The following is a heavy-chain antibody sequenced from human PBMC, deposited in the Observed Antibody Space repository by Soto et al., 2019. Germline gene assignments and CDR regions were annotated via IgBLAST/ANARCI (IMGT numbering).Heavy chain of an antibody. J-gene: IGHJ4*02. D-gene: IGHD6-19*01. CDR3: AKDRGALSGWYDFDY. CDR1: GFPFSNYA. CDR2: IRGSGTYA. V-gene: IGHV3-23*01. Sequence: VQLLESGGDLVQPGGSLRLSCAASGFPFSNYAMSWVRQAPGKGLEWVSSIRGSGTYAYYADSVKGRFTISRDNSKNTLSLQMNSLRAEDTALYYCAKDRGALSGWYDFDYWGPGTLVPVSS.